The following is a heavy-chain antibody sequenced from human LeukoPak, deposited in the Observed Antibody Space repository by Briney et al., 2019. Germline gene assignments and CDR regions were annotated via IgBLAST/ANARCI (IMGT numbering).Heavy chain of an antibody. CDR2: ISGSGGST. CDR1: GFTFSSYA. V-gene: IGHV3-23*01. D-gene: IGHD3-10*01. Sequence: PGGSLRLSCAASGFTFSSYAMSWVRQAPGKGLEWVSAISGSGGSTYYADSVKGRFTISRDNSKNTLYLQMNSLRAEDTAVYYCAKAPFITMVRGVISSYFEYWGQGTLVTVSS. CDR3: AKAPFITMVRGVISSYFEY. J-gene: IGHJ4*02.